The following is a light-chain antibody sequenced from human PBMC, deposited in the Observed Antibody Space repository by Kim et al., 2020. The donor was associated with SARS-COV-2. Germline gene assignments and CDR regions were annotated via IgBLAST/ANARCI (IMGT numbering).Light chain of an antibody. CDR1: QSVTMN. J-gene: IGKJ1*01. CDR3: QQYDNWPPWT. Sequence: SPGETVTPSCRASQSVTMNVAWYQQKPGQAPRLLLYGASTRATGIPARFSGSGSGAEFTLTISSLQSEDSAVYYCQQYDNWPPWTFGQGTKVDIK. CDR2: GAS. V-gene: IGKV3-15*01.